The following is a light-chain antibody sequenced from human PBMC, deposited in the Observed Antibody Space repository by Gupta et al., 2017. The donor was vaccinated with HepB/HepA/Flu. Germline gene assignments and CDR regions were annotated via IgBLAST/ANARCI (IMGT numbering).Light chain of an antibody. CDR2: RGD. CDR3: ASWDDSLSGWV. CDR1: TSNIGSNY. J-gene: IGLJ3*02. Sequence: QSVLTQPPSASGTPGQSVTISCSGSTSNIGSNYVYWYQQLPGTAPKLLIYRGDQRPSGVPDRFSGSKSGTSASLAISGLRSGDEADYYCASWDDSLSGWVFGGGTTVTVL. V-gene: IGLV1-47*01.